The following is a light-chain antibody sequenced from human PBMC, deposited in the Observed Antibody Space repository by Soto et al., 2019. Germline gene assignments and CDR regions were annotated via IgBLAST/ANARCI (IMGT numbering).Light chain of an antibody. CDR3: QQXXNWPRT. V-gene: IGKV3-15*01. CDR1: QSVSSN. Sequence: EIVMTQSPATLSVSPGERATLSCRASQSVSSNLAWYQQKPGQAPRLLIYGASTRATGFPARFSGSGSGTEFTLTISSXQSEDFXVYYCQQXXNWPRTFGQGTKVEIK. CDR2: GAS. J-gene: IGKJ1*01.